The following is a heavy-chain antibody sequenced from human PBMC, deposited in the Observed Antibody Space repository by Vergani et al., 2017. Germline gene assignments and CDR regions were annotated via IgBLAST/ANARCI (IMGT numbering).Heavy chain of an antibody. CDR3: ASFQVLQSGSPSYDYYYYGMDV. CDR2: IIPIFGTA. D-gene: IGHD3-10*01. Sequence: QVQLVQSGAEVKKPGSSVKVSCKASGGTFSSYAISWVRQAPGQGLEWMGGIIPIFGTANYAQKFQGRVTITADKSTSTAYMELSSLRSEDTAVYYCASFQVLQSGSPSYDYYYYGMDVWGQGTTVTVSS. CDR1: GGTFSSYA. J-gene: IGHJ6*02. V-gene: IGHV1-69*06.